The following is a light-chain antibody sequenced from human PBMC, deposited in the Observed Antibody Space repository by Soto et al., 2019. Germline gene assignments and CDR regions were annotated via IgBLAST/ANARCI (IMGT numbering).Light chain of an antibody. CDR3: SSYTRSDTYVA. CDR2: DVS. V-gene: IGLV2-14*03. J-gene: IGLJ2*01. CDR1: SSDVGGYNY. Sequence: QSVLTQPASVSGSPGQSITISCTGTSSDVGGYNYVSWYQHHPGKAPKLMIYDVSNRPSGVSNRFSGSKSGNTASLTISGLQAEDEADYYCSSYTRSDTYVALGGGTKLTVL.